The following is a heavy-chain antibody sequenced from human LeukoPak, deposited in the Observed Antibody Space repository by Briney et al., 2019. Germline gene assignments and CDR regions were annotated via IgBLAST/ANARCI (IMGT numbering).Heavy chain of an antibody. J-gene: IGHJ3*02. V-gene: IGHV4-59*01. D-gene: IGHD1-26*01. CDR3: ARVQSRIHNGSYLGAFDI. CDR1: GGSISSYY. Sequence: SETLSLTCTVSGGSISSYYWSWIRQPPGKGLEWIGYIYYSGSTNYNPSLKSRVTISVDTSKNQFSLKLSSVTAADTAVYYCARVQSRIHNGSYLGAFDIWGQGTMVAVSS. CDR2: IYYSGST.